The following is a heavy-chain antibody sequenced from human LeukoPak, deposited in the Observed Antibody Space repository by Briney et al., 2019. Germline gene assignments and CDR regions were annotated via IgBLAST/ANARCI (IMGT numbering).Heavy chain of an antibody. CDR3: ARAPDYYDSSGYYYYYFDY. Sequence: PSETLSLTCTVSGGSISSYYWSWIRQPPGKGLEWIGYIYYSGSTNYNPSLKSRVTISVDTSKNQFSLKLSSVTAADTAVYYCARAPDYYDSSGYYYYYFDYWGQGTLVTVSS. D-gene: IGHD3-22*01. CDR1: GGSISSYY. CDR2: IYYSGST. J-gene: IGHJ4*02. V-gene: IGHV4-59*01.